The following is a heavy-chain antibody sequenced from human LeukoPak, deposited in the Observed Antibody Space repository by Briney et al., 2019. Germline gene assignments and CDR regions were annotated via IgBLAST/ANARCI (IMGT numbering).Heavy chain of an antibody. CDR2: IYYSGST. Sequence: SETLSLTCTVSGGSISSSSYYWGWIRQPPGKGLEWIGYIYYSGSTNYNPSLKSRVTISVDTSKNQFSLKLSSVTAADTAVYYCARRRWSYFDYWGQGTLVTVSS. V-gene: IGHV4-61*05. CDR3: ARRRWSYFDY. D-gene: IGHD4-23*01. CDR1: GGSISSSSYY. J-gene: IGHJ4*02.